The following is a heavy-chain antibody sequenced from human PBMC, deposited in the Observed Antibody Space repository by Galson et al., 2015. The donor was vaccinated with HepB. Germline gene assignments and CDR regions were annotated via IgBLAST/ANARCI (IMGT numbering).Heavy chain of an antibody. J-gene: IGHJ3*02. D-gene: IGHD1-26*01. CDR3: AKVSVGATTPDAFDI. V-gene: IGHV3-30*18. Sequence: SLRLSCAASGFTFSSYGMHWVRQAPGKGLEWVAVISYDGSNKYYADSVKGRFTISRDNSKNTPYLQMNSLRAEDTAVYYCAKVSVGATTPDAFDIWGQGTMVTVSS. CDR1: GFTFSSYG. CDR2: ISYDGSNK.